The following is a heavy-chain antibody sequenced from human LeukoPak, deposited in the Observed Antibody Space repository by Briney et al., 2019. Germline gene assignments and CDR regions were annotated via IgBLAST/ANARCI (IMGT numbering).Heavy chain of an antibody. D-gene: IGHD6-19*01. CDR1: GFTFNNHW. CDR2: IKSDGSRT. Sequence: GGSLRLSCAASGFTFNNHWMHWVRQAPGKGLVWISRIKSDGSRTYYADSVKGRFTISRDNAKSTLYLQMDSLRAEDTAVYYCARALSSAWGLVDCWGQGTLVTVSS. CDR3: ARALSSAWGLVDC. J-gene: IGHJ4*02. V-gene: IGHV3-74*01.